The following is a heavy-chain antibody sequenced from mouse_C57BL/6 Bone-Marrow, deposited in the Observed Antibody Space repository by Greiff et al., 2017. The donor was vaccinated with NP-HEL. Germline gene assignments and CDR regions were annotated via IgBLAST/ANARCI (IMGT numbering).Heavy chain of an antibody. Sequence: VQLQQSGAELVRPGTSVKVSCKASGYAFTNYLIEWVKQRPGQGLEWIGVINPGSGGTNYNEKFKGKARLTADKSSSTAYMQLSSLTSEDSAVDFCARAGAVVFDYWGQGTTLTVSS. J-gene: IGHJ2*01. V-gene: IGHV1-54*01. CDR2: INPGSGGT. CDR1: GYAFTNYL. CDR3: ARAGAVVFDY. D-gene: IGHD1-1*01.